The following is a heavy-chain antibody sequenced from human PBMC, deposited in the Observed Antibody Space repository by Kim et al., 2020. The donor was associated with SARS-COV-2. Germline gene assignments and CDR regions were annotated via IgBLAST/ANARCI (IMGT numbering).Heavy chain of an antibody. Sequence: SVKVSCKASGGTFSNYTITWVRQAPGQGLEWMGRIIPILGRVNYAQEFQGRVTITADKSMSTVYMELSSLRSEDTALYFCARGHIVATTGFFDFWGQGTLVTVS. CDR1: GGTFSNYT. J-gene: IGHJ4*02. V-gene: IGHV1-69*08. CDR2: IIPILGRV. CDR3: ARGHIVATTGFFDF. D-gene: IGHD5-12*01.